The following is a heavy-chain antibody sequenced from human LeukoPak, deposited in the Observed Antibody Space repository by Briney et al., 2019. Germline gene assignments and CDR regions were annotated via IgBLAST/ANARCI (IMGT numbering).Heavy chain of an antibody. CDR3: ARESMVRGVSYFDH. Sequence: GGSLRLSCAASGFTFSTYEMNWVRQAPGKGLEWVSYISSGSTIYYADSVKGRFTISRDSAKNSLFLQMNSLRAEDTAVYYCARESMVRGVSYFDHWGQGTLVTVSS. V-gene: IGHV3-48*03. CDR1: GFTFSTYE. CDR2: ISSGSTI. D-gene: IGHD3-10*01. J-gene: IGHJ4*02.